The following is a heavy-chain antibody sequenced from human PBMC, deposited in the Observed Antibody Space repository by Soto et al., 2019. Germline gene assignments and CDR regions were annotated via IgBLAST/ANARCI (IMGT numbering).Heavy chain of an antibody. Sequence: SETLSLTCTVSGGSISSYYWSWIRQPPGKGLEWIGNIYYSGSTYYNPSLKSRVNISIDTSKNQFSLKLSSVTAADTAVYYYASRKSSPYFDYWGQGTLVTVSS. J-gene: IGHJ4*02. V-gene: IGHV4-59*08. CDR3: ASRKSSPYFDY. CDR2: IYYSGST. CDR1: GGSISSYY. D-gene: IGHD3-10*01.